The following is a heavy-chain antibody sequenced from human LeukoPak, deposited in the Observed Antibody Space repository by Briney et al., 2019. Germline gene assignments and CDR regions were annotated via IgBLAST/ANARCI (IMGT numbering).Heavy chain of an antibody. Sequence: ASVKVSCKASGYTFTGYYMHWVRRAPGQGLEWMGRINPNSGGTNYAQKFQGRVTMTRDTSISTAYMELSRLRSDDTAVYYCARVDPLLTPSRYFDLWGRGTLVTVSS. CDR1: GYTFTGYY. D-gene: IGHD4-23*01. CDR2: INPNSGGT. J-gene: IGHJ2*01. V-gene: IGHV1-2*06. CDR3: ARVDPLLTPSRYFDL.